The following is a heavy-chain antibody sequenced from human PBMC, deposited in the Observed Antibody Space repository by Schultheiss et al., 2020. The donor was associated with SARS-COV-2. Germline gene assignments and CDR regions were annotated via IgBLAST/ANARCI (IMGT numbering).Heavy chain of an antibody. CDR3: ARDNPSSGWVYYYYGMDV. Sequence: GGSLRLSCAASGFTFSSYGMHWVRQAPGKGLEWVTLIWYDGSHKYSADSVKGRFTISRDNSKNTLYLQMNSLRAEDTAVYYCARDNPSSGWVYYYYGMDVWGQGTTVTVSS. V-gene: IGHV3-33*01. CDR2: IWYDGSHK. D-gene: IGHD6-19*01. CDR1: GFTFSSYG. J-gene: IGHJ6*02.